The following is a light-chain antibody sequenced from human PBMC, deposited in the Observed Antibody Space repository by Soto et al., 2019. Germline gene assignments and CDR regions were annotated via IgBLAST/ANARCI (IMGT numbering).Light chain of an antibody. CDR3: SSYGGSRV. Sequence: QSVLTQPPSASGSPGQSVAISCTGTSSDVGRYNYVSWYQQHPGKAPKLMIYEVSKRPSGVPDRFSGSKSGNTASLTVSGLQAEDEADYYCSSYGGSRVFGGGTQLTVL. CDR2: EVS. CDR1: SSDVGRYNY. V-gene: IGLV2-8*01. J-gene: IGLJ3*02.